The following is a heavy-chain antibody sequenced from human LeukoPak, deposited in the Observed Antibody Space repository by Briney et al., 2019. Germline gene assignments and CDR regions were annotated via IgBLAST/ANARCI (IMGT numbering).Heavy chain of an antibody. CDR2: ISKNTVDT. Sequence: PGGSLRLSCTGSGSIFSRYAVSWVRQAPGKGLEWVSAISKNTVDTYYADSVKGRLTISRDSSKNTVYLQMNSLRAEDTAVYYCVRDMEPLRYFDTWGQGTLVTVSS. CDR3: VRDMEPLRYFDT. J-gene: IGHJ4*02. CDR1: GSIFSRYA. V-gene: IGHV3-23*01. D-gene: IGHD3-9*01.